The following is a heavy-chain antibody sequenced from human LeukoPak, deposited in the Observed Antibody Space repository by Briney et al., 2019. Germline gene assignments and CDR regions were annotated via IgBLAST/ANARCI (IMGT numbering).Heavy chain of an antibody. Sequence: SETLSLTCAVSGGSINSGAYSWSWIRQPPGKGLEWIGHILYTGSTYYNPSLKSRVTLSLDTSNNHFSLKLSSVTAADTAVYYCARKTPGSYYDYWGQGTLVTVSS. CDR1: GGSINSGAYS. D-gene: IGHD3-10*01. V-gene: IGHV4-30-4*07. CDR3: ARKTPGSYYDY. CDR2: ILYTGST. J-gene: IGHJ4*02.